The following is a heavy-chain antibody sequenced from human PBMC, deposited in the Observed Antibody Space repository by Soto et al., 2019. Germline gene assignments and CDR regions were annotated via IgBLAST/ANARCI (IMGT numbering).Heavy chain of an antibody. Sequence: VGSLRLSCVASGFSFNKYGMHWVRQAPGKGLEWVAYVSSDGSNQYYADSVKGRFTISRDNSKSTLFLQLDSLRVDDTAVYYCAKDRVIQLLPIWPDPWGQGTLVTVSS. D-gene: IGHD2-2*01. CDR1: GFSFNKYG. CDR3: AKDRVIQLLPIWPDP. J-gene: IGHJ5*02. V-gene: IGHV3-30*18. CDR2: VSSDGSNQ.